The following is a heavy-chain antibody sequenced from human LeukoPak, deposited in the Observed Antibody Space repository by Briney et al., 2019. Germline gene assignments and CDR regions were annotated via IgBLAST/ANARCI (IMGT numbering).Heavy chain of an antibody. D-gene: IGHD5-18*01. CDR1: GYTFTSYY. CDR2: INPSGGST. Sequence: GASVKVSCKASGYTFTSYYMHWVRQAPGQGLEWMGIINPSGGSTSYAQKFQGRVTMTRDTSTSTVYMELSSLRSEDTAVYYCASLDTAKQPLANHWGQGTLVTVSS. V-gene: IGHV1-46*01. CDR3: ASLDTAKQPLANH. J-gene: IGHJ5*02.